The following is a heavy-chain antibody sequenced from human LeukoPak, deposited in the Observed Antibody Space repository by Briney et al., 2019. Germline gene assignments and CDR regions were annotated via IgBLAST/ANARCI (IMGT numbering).Heavy chain of an antibody. V-gene: IGHV4-39*07. CDR2: IYYSGRT. D-gene: IGHD3-22*01. CDR1: GGAISSSNYY. J-gene: IGHJ4*02. Sequence: SETLSLTCTVSGGAISSSNYYWGWIRQPPGKGLEWIGSIYYSGRTYYNPYLKSRVTISVETSKNQFSLKLNSVTAADTAVYFCARDYSDSSGMDSWGQGTLVTVSS. CDR3: ARDYSDSSGMDS.